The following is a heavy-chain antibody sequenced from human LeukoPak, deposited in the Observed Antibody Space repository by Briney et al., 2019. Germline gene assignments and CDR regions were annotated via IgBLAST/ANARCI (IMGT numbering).Heavy chain of an antibody. V-gene: IGHV4-4*07. D-gene: IGHD6-13*01. CDR2: IYTSGST. CDR3: ARVSSSFPGFRPIRFGP. J-gene: IGHJ5*02. CDR1: GGSISSYY. Sequence: SETLSLTCTVSGGSISSYYWSWIRQPARKGLEWIGRIYTSGSTNYNPSLKSRVTISVDTSKNQFSLKLSSVTAADTAVYYCARVSSSFPGFRPIRFGPWGQGTLVTVSS.